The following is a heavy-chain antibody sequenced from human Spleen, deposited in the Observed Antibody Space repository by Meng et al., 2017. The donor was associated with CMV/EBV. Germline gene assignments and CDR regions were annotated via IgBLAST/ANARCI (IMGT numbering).Heavy chain of an antibody. CDR2: INTNSGGT. Sequence: ASVKVSCKASGYTFTNYEIDWVRQAAGQGLEWMGWINTNSGGTNYAQNFQGRVTMTRDTSISTAYMELSRLRSDDTALYYCARGGLYDYVWGSYRPFDYWGQGTLVTVSS. J-gene: IGHJ4*02. V-gene: IGHV1-2*02. CDR1: GYTFTNYE. CDR3: ARGGLYDYVWGSYRPFDY. D-gene: IGHD3-16*02.